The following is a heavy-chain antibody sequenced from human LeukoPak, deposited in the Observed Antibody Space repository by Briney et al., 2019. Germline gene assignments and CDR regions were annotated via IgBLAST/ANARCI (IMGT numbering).Heavy chain of an antibody. CDR3: ASMMVRGVNWFDP. D-gene: IGHD3-10*01. V-gene: IGHV3-7*02. Sequence: PGGSLRLSCAASGFTFSSCWMAWVRQAPGKGLEWVANINQDASAKDYVDSVKGRFTISRDNAKNTLYLQMNSLRAEDTAVYYCASMMVRGVNWFDPWGQGTLVTVSS. CDR2: INQDASAK. J-gene: IGHJ5*02. CDR1: GFTFSSCW.